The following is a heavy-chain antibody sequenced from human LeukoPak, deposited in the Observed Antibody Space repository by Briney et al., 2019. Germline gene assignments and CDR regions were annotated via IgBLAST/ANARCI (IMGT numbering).Heavy chain of an antibody. CDR2: IIPIFGTA. Sequence: GASVKVSCXASGGTFSNYAISWVRQARGQGLEWMGGIIPIFGTANYAQKFQGRVTITADESTSTAYMELSSLRSEDTAVYYCARDGWREEDIWGQGTMVTVSS. D-gene: IGHD6-19*01. V-gene: IGHV1-69*13. J-gene: IGHJ3*02. CDR1: GGTFSNYA. CDR3: ARDGWREEDI.